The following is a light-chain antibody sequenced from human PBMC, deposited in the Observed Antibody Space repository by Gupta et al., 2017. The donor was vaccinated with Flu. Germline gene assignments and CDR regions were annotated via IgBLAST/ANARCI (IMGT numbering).Light chain of an antibody. CDR1: QDISNY. V-gene: IGKV1-33*01. Sequence: DRVTITCQASQDISNYLNWYQQKPGKAPKLLIYDASNLETGVPSRCSGSGSGTDFTFTISSLQPEDIATYYCQQYDNLPPFTFGPGTKVDIK. CDR2: DAS. CDR3: QQYDNLPPFT. J-gene: IGKJ3*01.